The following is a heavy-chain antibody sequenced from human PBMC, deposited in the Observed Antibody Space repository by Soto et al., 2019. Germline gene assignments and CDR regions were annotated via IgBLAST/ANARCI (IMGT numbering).Heavy chain of an antibody. V-gene: IGHV4-4*07. J-gene: IGHJ3*01. CDR1: GGSIGTSY. CDR2: IYSTGST. D-gene: IGHD3-10*01. CDR3: ARGGRDGFDL. Sequence: QVQLQESGPGLVKPSETLSLTCTVSGGSIGTSYWNWIRQTAGTGLEWIGRIYSTGSTNIHPSLKSRVAMSVDTAKNQFSLKLTSATAADTAVYYCARGGRDGFDLWGQGTMVTVSS.